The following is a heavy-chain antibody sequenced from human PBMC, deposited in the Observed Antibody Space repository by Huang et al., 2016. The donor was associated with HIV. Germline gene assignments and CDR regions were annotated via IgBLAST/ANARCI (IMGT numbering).Heavy chain of an antibody. J-gene: IGHJ3*02. D-gene: IGHD2-21*02. CDR1: GFTFKYYG. CDR2: SACGGESA. CDR3: ARGKVTLVGDAFDI. Sequence: ELQLLESGGGLVQPGGSLRLSCSGSGFTFKYYGMNWVRQAAGKGLECGATSACGGESAYHADSVKGRFTVSRDNSKSILYLQMNSLRPGDTAVYYCARGKVTLVGDAFDIWGQGTLVTVSS. V-gene: IGHV3-23*01.